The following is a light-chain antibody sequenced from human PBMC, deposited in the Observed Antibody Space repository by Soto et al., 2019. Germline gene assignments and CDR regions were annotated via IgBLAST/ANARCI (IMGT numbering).Light chain of an antibody. Sequence: EIVLTQSPATLSLSPGESATLSCRASQSVSTYFVWYQQKPGQAPSLLIYDASNRATGIPARFSGSGSGTDFTLTICSLAPEDFAVYYCQQRSNWWTFGQGTRLEI. J-gene: IGKJ5*01. CDR3: QQRSNWWT. CDR2: DAS. CDR1: QSVSTY. V-gene: IGKV3-11*01.